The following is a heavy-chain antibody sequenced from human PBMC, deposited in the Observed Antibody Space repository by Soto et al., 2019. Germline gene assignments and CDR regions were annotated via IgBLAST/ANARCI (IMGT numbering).Heavy chain of an antibody. CDR2: ISGSGDST. CDR1: GFTFSTYA. J-gene: IGHJ4*02. D-gene: IGHD6-19*01. CDR3: AKERSRGWSFDY. V-gene: IGHV3-23*01. Sequence: EVQLLESGGGLVQPGGSLRLSCAASGFTFSTYAMNWFRQAPGKGLEWVSGISGSGDSTYYADSVKVRFTVSRDNSKNTLYLQMNSLRAEDTAVFYCAKERSRGWSFDYWGQGTLVTVSS.